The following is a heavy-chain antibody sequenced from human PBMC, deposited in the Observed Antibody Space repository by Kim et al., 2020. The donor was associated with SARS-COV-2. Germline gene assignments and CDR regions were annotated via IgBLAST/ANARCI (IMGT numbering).Heavy chain of an antibody. J-gene: IGHJ4*02. Sequence: GSLRLSCAASGFTFSSYEMNWVRQAPGKGLEWVSYISSSGSTIYYADSVKGRFTISRDNAKNSLYLQMNSLRAEDTAVYYCARVQVLLWFGELFFDYWGQGTLVTVSS. CDR3: ARVQVLLWFGELFFDY. D-gene: IGHD3-10*01. CDR1: GFTFSSYE. CDR2: ISSSGSTI. V-gene: IGHV3-48*03.